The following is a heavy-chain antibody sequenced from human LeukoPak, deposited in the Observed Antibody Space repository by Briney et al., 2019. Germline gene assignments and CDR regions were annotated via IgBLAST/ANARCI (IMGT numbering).Heavy chain of an antibody. CDR1: GGSFSAYC. Sequence: SETLSLTCAVYGGSFSAYCWNWIRQPPGKGLEWIGEINHSGSTNYNPFLTSRVTISIDTSKNQFSLKLSSVTAADTAVYYCASPLTTVTTRGPPGYWGQGTLVTVSS. CDR3: ASPLTTVTTRGPPGY. V-gene: IGHV4-34*01. J-gene: IGHJ4*02. CDR2: INHSGST. D-gene: IGHD4-17*01.